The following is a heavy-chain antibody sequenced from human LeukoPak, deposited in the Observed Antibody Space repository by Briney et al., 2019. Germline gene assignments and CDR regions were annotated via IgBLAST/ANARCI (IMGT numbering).Heavy chain of an antibody. Sequence: ASVKVSCKASGYTFTSYDINWVRQATGQGLEWMGWMNPNSGNTGYAQKFQGRVTMTRNTSISTAYMELSSLRPEDTAVYYCAREDYYGSGSYPYYYYGMDVWGQGTTVTVSS. CDR2: MNPNSGNT. CDR1: GYTFTSYD. J-gene: IGHJ6*02. V-gene: IGHV1-8*01. CDR3: AREDYYGSGSYPYYYYGMDV. D-gene: IGHD3-10*01.